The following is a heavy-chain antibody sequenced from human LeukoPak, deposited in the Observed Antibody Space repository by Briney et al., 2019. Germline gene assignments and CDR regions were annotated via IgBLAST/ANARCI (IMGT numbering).Heavy chain of an antibody. V-gene: IGHV3-11*06. Sequence: PGGSLRLSCAASGFTFSDYYMSWIRQAPGKGLEWVSYISSSSSYTNYADSVKGRFTISRDNAKNSLYLQMNSLRAEDTAVYYCAREDFYFGSQFFDYWGQGTLVTVSS. D-gene: IGHD3-10*01. CDR2: ISSSSSYT. CDR3: AREDFYFGSQFFDY. J-gene: IGHJ4*02. CDR1: GFTFSDYY.